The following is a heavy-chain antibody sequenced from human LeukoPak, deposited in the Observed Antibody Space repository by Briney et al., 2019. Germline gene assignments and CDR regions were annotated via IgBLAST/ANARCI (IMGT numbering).Heavy chain of an antibody. Sequence: GGSLRLSCAASGFTFSSYAMSWVRQAPGKGLEWVSAISGSGGSTYYADSVKGRFTISRDNSKNTLYLQMNSLRVEDTAVYYCASVPDRVVVAAIYYYGMDVWGQGTTVTVSS. V-gene: IGHV3-23*01. J-gene: IGHJ6*02. CDR1: GFTFSSYA. D-gene: IGHD2-15*01. CDR3: ASVPDRVVVAAIYYYGMDV. CDR2: ISGSGGST.